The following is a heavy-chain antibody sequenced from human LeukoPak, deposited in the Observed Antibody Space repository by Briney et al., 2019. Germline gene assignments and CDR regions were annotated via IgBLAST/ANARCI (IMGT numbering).Heavy chain of an antibody. D-gene: IGHD2-21*01. CDR2: ISGSGGST. CDR1: GFTFSSYA. Sequence: GGSLRLSCAASGFTFSSYAMSWVRQAPGKGLEWVSAISGSGGSTYYADSVKGRFTISRDNSKNTLYLQMNSLRAEDTAVYYCAKSSRGVPGIVVVIATPGYWGQGTLVTVSS. CDR3: AKSSRGVPGIVVVIATPGY. V-gene: IGHV3-23*01. J-gene: IGHJ4*02.